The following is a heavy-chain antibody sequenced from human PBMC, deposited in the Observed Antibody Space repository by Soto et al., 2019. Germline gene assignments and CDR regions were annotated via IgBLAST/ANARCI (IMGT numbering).Heavy chain of an antibody. Sequence: ASVKVSCKASGYTFTSYGIHWVRQAPGQRLEWTGWINAGNGNTKYSEKFQGRVTITRDTSASTAYLELSSLRSEDTAVYYCARDPNHSIAYYRHYQYCMGVWGKATTGTVST. CDR1: GYTFTSYG. CDR3: ARDPNHSIAYYRHYQYCMGV. CDR2: INAGNGNT. J-gene: IGHJ6*04. V-gene: IGHV1-3*01. D-gene: IGHD3-22*01.